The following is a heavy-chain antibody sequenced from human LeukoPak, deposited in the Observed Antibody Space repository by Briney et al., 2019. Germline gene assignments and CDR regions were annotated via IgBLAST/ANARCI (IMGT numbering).Heavy chain of an antibody. D-gene: IGHD3-10*01. Sequence: ASVKVSCKASGYTFTGYYMHWERQAPGQGREWMGWINPNSGGTNYAQKFQGRVTMTRDTSISTAYMELSRLRSDDTAVYYCARVHVLLWFGELLSYGMDVWGQATTVTVSS. V-gene: IGHV1-2*02. CDR1: GYTFTGYY. CDR3: ARVHVLLWFGELLSYGMDV. J-gene: IGHJ6*02. CDR2: INPNSGGT.